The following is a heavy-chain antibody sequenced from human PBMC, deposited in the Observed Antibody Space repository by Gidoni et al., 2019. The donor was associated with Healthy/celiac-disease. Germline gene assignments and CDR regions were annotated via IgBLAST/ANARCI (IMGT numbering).Heavy chain of an antibody. J-gene: IGHJ4*02. CDR2: SIPIFGTA. Sequence: QVQLVQSGAEVKNPGSSVSVSCKASGGTFSSYAISWVRQAPGQGLEWMGGSIPIFGTANDGQKVQGRVTITADESTSTAYMELSSLRSEDTAVYYCAGDKYDSLPYWGQGTLVTVSS. CDR1: GGTFSSYA. V-gene: IGHV1-69*01. D-gene: IGHD3-3*01. CDR3: AGDKYDSLPY.